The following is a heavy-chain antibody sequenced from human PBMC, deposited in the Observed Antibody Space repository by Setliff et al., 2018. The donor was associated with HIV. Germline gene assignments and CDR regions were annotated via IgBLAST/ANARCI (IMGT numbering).Heavy chain of an antibody. CDR1: GFSFNNFG. J-gene: IGHJ4*02. Sequence: GGSLRLSCVASGFSFNNFGMHWVRQTPGKGLEWVALISFDGNHIYYADSAKGRFTISRDNSRNTLLLQMNSLRPDDTAVYYCARAVHSGWYYFDYWGQGTLVTVSS. V-gene: IGHV3-30*03. D-gene: IGHD6-19*01. CDR2: ISFDGNHI. CDR3: ARAVHSGWYYFDY.